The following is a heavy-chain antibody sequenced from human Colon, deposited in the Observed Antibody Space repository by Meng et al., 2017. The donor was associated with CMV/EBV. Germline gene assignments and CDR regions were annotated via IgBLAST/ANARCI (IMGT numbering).Heavy chain of an antibody. CDR3: VTGTTGYFDL. CDR1: GVTGRYNF. V-gene: IGHV3-53*01. J-gene: IGHJ4*02. CDR2: IYAVGTS. D-gene: IGHD1-7*01. Sequence: GESLKISCAASGVTGRYNFMRWLRQAPGKGLEWVSLIYAVGTSYYADSVKGRFTISRDNDRNIMDLQMSSLRADDTAIYYCVTGTTGYFDLWGQGTLVTVSS.